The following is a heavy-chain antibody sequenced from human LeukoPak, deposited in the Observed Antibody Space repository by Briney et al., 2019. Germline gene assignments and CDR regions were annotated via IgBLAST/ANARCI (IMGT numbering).Heavy chain of an antibody. CDR2: IYTSGST. Sequence: SETLSLTCTVSGGSISSYYWSWIRQPAGKGLEWIGRIYTSGSTNYNPSLKSRVTISVDTSKNQFSLKLSSVTAADTAVYYCARAGYDFWSGDAFDIWGQGTMVTVSS. CDR3: ARAGYDFWSGDAFDI. CDR1: GGSISSYY. J-gene: IGHJ3*02. V-gene: IGHV4-4*07. D-gene: IGHD3-3*01.